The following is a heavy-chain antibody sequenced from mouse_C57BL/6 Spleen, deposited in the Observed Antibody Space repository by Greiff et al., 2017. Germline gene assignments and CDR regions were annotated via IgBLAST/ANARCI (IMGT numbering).Heavy chain of an antibody. J-gene: IGHJ3*01. CDR3: AASLYYGSSSFAY. D-gene: IGHD1-1*01. CDR2: IFPGSGST. V-gene: IGHV1-75*01. CDR1: GYTFTDYY. Sequence: VQLQQSGPELVKPGASVKISCKASGYTFTDYYINWVKQRPGQGLEWIGWIFPGSGSTYYNEKFKGKATLTVDKSSSTAYMLLSSLTSEDSAVYFCAASLYYGSSSFAYWGQGTLVTVSA.